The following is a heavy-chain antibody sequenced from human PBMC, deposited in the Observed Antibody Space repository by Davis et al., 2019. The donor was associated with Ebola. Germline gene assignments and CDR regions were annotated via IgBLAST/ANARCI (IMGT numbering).Heavy chain of an antibody. CDR2: IYTSGST. CDR1: GGSISSGSYY. Sequence: PSETLSLTCTVSGGSISSGSYYWSWIRQPAGKGLEWIGRIYTSGSTSYNPSLKSRVTMSVDTSKNQFSLKLSSVTATDTAVYYCARGSWSSANDRFDPWGQGTLVTVSS. J-gene: IGHJ5*02. V-gene: IGHV4-61*02. CDR3: ARGSWSSANDRFDP. D-gene: IGHD1-26*01.